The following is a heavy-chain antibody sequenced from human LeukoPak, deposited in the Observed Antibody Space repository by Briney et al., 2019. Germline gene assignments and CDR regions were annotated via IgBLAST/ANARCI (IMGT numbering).Heavy chain of an antibody. CDR2: INHSGST. CDR3: AGGRTTVTTSDY. J-gene: IGHJ4*02. V-gene: IGHV4-34*01. D-gene: IGHD4-17*01. CDR1: GGSFSGYY. Sequence: SETLSLTCAVYGGSFSGYYWSWIRQPPGKGLEWIGEINHSGSTNYNPSLKSRVTISVDTSKNQFSLKLSSVTVADTAVYYCAGGRTTVTTSDYWGQGTLVTVSS.